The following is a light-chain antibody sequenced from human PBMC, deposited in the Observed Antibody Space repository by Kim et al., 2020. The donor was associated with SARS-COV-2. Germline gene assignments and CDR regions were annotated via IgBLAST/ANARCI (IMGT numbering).Light chain of an antibody. J-gene: IGKJ4*01. CDR2: DAS. CDR3: QQYHNLPLT. Sequence: DIQMTQSPSSLSASVGDRVTITCQASQDISNSLVWYQQRPGKTPKLLIYDASNLETGVPSRFSGGGGGTHFTFIISSLQPGDFATYYCQQYHNLPLTFGGGTKVEIK. CDR1: QDISNS. V-gene: IGKV1-33*01.